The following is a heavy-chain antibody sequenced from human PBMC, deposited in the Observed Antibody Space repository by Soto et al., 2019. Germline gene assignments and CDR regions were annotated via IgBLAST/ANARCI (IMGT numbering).Heavy chain of an antibody. D-gene: IGHD3-9*01. CDR3: ARAKGDDILTGFPPYYYGMDV. CDR1: GFTFSSYG. V-gene: IGHV3-33*01. CDR2: IWYDGSNK. Sequence: QVQLVESGGGVVQPGRSLRLSCAASGFTFSSYGMHWVRQAPGKGLEWVAVIWYDGSNKYYADSGKGRFTISRDNSKNTLYLQMNSLRAEDTAVYYCARAKGDDILTGFPPYYYGMDVWGQGTTVTVSS. J-gene: IGHJ6*02.